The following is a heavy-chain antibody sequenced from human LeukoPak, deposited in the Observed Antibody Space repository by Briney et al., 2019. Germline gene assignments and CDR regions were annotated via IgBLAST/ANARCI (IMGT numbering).Heavy chain of an antibody. J-gene: IGHJ3*02. CDR3: ARGGSGYDAFDI. CDR2: IYTSGST. D-gene: IGHD5-12*01. Sequence: PSQTLSLTCTVSGGSISSGSYYWSWIRQPAGKGLEWIGRIYTSGSTNYNPSLKSRVTISVDTSKNQFSLKLSSVTAADTAVYYCARGGSGYDAFDIWGQGTMVTVSS. V-gene: IGHV4-61*02. CDR1: GGSISSGSYY.